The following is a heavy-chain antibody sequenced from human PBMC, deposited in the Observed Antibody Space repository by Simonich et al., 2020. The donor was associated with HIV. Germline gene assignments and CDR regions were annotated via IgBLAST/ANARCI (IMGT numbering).Heavy chain of an antibody. J-gene: IGHJ1*01. CDR2: INHSGST. CDR3: ARLTAGGLGEYFQH. V-gene: IGHV4-34*01. Sequence: QVQLQQWGAGLLKPSETLSLTCAVYGGSFSGYYWSGIRQPPGKGLEGIGEINHSGSTNYNPSLKSRVTISVDTSKNQFSLKLSSVTAADTAVYYCARLTAGGLGEYFQHWGQGTLVTVSS. D-gene: IGHD6-13*01. CDR1: GGSFSGYY.